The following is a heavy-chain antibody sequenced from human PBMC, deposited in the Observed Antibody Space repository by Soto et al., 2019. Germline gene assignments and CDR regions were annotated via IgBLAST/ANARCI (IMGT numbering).Heavy chain of an antibody. CDR3: ARGLIYDSSGYYFDY. D-gene: IGHD3-22*01. CDR1: GYTFTSYY. J-gene: IGHJ4*02. CDR2: INPSGGST. V-gene: IGHV1-46*01. Sequence: QVQLVQSGAEVKKPGASVKVSCKASGYTFTSYYMHWVRQAPGQGLEWMGIINPSGGSTRYAQKFQGRVTMTRDTPTSTVYRELSSLRSEDTAVYYCARGLIYDSSGYYFDYWGQGTLVTVSS.